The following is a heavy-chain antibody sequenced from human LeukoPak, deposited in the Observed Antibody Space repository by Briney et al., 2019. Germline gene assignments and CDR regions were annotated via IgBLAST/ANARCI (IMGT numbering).Heavy chain of an antibody. J-gene: IGHJ3*02. CDR2: INHSGST. V-gene: IGHV4-34*01. D-gene: IGHD5-12*01. Sequence: SETLSLTCAVYGGSFSGYYWSWIRQPPGKGLEWIGEINHSGSTNYNPSLKSRVTISVDTSKNQFSLKLSSVTAADTAVYYCARRARGQGAFDIWGQGTMVTVSS. CDR1: GGSFSGYY. CDR3: ARRARGQGAFDI.